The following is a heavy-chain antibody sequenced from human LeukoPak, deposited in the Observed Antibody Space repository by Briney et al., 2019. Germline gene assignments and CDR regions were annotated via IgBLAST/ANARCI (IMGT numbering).Heavy chain of an antibody. CDR2: ISSSSSYI. CDR1: KFTFSSYS. V-gene: IGHV3-21*01. D-gene: IGHD6-13*01. Sequence: GGSLRLSCATFKFTFSSYSMNWVRQAPGKGLEWVSSISSSSSYIYYADSVKGRFTISRDNAKNSLYLQMNSLRAEDTAVYYCARPAAEGDYFDYWGQGTLVTVSS. CDR3: ARPAAEGDYFDY. J-gene: IGHJ4*02.